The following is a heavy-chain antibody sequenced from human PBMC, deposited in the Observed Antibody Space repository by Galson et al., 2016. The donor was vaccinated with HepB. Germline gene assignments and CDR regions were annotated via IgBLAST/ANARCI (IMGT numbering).Heavy chain of an antibody. J-gene: IGHJ4*02. CDR1: GFTFSSYS. CDR2: ISSSSSYI. V-gene: IGHV3-21*01. Sequence: SLRLSCAASGFTFSSYSMNWVRQAPGKGLEWVSSISSSSSYISYADSVKGRFTISRDNAKNSLYLQMNSLRAEDTAVYYCAIAVSWDYGDYAGYWGQGTLVTVSS. CDR3: AIAVSWDYGDYAGY. D-gene: IGHD4-17*01.